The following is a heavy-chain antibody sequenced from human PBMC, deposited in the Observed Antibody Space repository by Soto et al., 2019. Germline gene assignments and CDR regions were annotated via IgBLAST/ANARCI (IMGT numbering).Heavy chain of an antibody. D-gene: IGHD5-18*01. CDR2: IDPSDSYT. Sequence: HGESLKISCKGSGYSFTSYWISWVRQMPGKGLEWMGRIDPSDSYTNYSPSFQGHVTISADKSISTAYLQWSSLKASDTAMYYCAREGLGYSYGDHYGMDVWGQGTTVTVSS. CDR1: GYSFTSYW. CDR3: AREGLGYSYGDHYGMDV. V-gene: IGHV5-10-1*01. J-gene: IGHJ6*02.